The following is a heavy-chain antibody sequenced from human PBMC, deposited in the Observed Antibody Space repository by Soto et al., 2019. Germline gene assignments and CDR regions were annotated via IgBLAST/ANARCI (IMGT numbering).Heavy chain of an antibody. D-gene: IGHD3-9*01. J-gene: IGHJ5*02. Sequence: TVVNPTQTLTLTCTFSGFSLSTSGVGVGWIRQPPGKALEWLALIYWNDDKRYSPSLKSRLTITKDTSKNQVVLTMTNMDPVDTATYYCAHRRPLSNIYDILTGYRNNWFDPWGQGTLVTVSS. CDR3: AHRRPLSNIYDILTGYRNNWFDP. V-gene: IGHV2-5*01. CDR1: GFSLSTSGVG. CDR2: IYWNDDK.